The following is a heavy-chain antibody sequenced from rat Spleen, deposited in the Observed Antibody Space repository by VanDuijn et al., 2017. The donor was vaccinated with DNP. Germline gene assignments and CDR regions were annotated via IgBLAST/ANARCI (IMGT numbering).Heavy chain of an antibody. CDR1: GFTFSNYW. J-gene: IGHJ2*01. V-gene: IGHV5-31*01. Sequence: EVQLVESGGDLVQPGRSLKLSCVASGFTFSNYWMTWIRQVPGRGLEWVASITSSGGSIYYPDSVKGRFTISRDDAKSTLYLQMNSLRSEDMATYYCLRWNSGHFDYWGQGVMVTVSS. CDR3: LRWNSGHFDY. D-gene: IGHD4-3*01. CDR2: ITSSGGSI.